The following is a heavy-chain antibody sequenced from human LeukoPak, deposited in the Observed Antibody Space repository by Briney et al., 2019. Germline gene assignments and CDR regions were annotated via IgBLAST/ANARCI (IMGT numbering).Heavy chain of an antibody. J-gene: IGHJ4*02. D-gene: IGHD5-18*01. Sequence: SETLSLTCTVSGGSLTNYYWSWIRQPPGKGLEWIGYIYYSGSTNYNPSLKSRVTISLDTSKNQFSLKLSSVTAADTAVYYCARSFGYSFGYDHWGQGTLVTVSS. CDR3: ARSFGYSFGYDH. CDR1: GGSLTNYY. V-gene: IGHV4-59*01. CDR2: IYYSGST.